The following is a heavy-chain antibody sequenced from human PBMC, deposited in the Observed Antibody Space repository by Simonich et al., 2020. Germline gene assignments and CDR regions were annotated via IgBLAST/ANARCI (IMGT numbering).Heavy chain of an antibody. CDR2: ISYDGSNK. CDR3: ARDRNWGWFDP. J-gene: IGHJ5*02. D-gene: IGHD7-27*01. CDR1: GFTFRRYV. V-gene: IGHV3-30*07. Sequence: QVQLVESGGGVVQPGRSLRLSCAASGFTFRRYVMHWVRQAPGQGREWVAVISYDGSNKYYADSVKGRFTISRDNSKNTLYLQMNSLRAEDTAVYYCARDRNWGWFDPWGQGTLVTVSS.